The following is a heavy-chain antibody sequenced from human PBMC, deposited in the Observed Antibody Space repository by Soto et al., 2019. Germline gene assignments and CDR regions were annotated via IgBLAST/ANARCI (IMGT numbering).Heavy chain of an antibody. Sequence: GSLRLSCAASGFTFSNYAMNWVRQAPGKGLEWVSVISGSGGSTYYADSVKGRFTISRDNSKNTLYLQMNSLRAEDTAVYYCAKRATETYFDYWGQGTLVTVSS. CDR1: GFTFSNYA. CDR3: AKRATETYFDY. D-gene: IGHD1-1*01. V-gene: IGHV3-23*01. J-gene: IGHJ4*02. CDR2: ISGSGGST.